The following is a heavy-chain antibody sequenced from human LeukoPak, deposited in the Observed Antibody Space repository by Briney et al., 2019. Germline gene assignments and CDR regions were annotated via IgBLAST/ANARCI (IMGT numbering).Heavy chain of an antibody. CDR3: ARGVRIVVVPAASGYAFDI. V-gene: IGHV4-34*01. Sequence: NPWETLSLTCAVYGGSFSGYYWRWIRQPPGKGLEWIGEINHSGSTNYNPSLKSRVTISVDTSKNQLSLKLSSVTAADTAVYYCARGVRIVVVPAASGYAFDIWGQGTMVTVSS. CDR1: GGSFSGYY. CDR2: INHSGST. D-gene: IGHD2-2*01. J-gene: IGHJ3*02.